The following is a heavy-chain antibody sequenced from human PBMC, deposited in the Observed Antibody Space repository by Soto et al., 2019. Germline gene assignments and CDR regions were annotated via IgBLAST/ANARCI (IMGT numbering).Heavy chain of an antibody. D-gene: IGHD6-19*01. V-gene: IGHV1-18*01. CDR3: ARDLLLAVAGNFAY. Sequence: APVKLSCKASGYTFTSYGISWVRQAPGQGLEWMGWISAYNGNTNYAQKLQGRVTMTTDTSTSTAYMELRSLRSDDTAVYYCARDLLLAVAGNFAYWGQGTLVTVSS. CDR1: GYTFTSYG. CDR2: ISAYNGNT. J-gene: IGHJ4*02.